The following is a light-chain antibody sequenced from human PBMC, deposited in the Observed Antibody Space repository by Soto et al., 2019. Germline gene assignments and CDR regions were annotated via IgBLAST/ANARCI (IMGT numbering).Light chain of an antibody. CDR2: ATS. Sequence: DIQMTQFPSSLSASVGDRVTITCRASQTIRSHLNWYQQKPGEAPKIVIYATSTLQSGVPSRFNGSVSGTDFTLSISSLQPEDFATYYCQQLNSYPITFGQGTRLEIK. V-gene: IGKV1-39*01. J-gene: IGKJ5*01. CDR1: QTIRSH. CDR3: QQLNSYPIT.